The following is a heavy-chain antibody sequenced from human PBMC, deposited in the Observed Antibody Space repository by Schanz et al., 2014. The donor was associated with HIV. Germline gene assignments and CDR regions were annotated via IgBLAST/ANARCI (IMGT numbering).Heavy chain of an antibody. J-gene: IGHJ6*02. CDR3: ARDLVLGAGTTAMDV. CDR1: GFTFSSYG. V-gene: IGHV3-33*01. D-gene: IGHD1-1*01. CDR2: TWYDGTTK. Sequence: QVQLVESGGGVVQPGKSLRLSCVASGFTFSSYGMHWVRQAPGKGLEWVAVTWYDGTTKYYADSVKGRFTISRDNSKDTLYLQMNSLRAEDTAVYYCARDLVLGAGTTAMDVWGRGTTVTVSS.